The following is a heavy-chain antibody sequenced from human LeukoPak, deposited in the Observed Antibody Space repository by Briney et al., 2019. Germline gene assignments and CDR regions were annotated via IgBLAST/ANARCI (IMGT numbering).Heavy chain of an antibody. CDR3: ARGRWVTMAAYYFDY. J-gene: IGHJ4*02. Sequence: ASVKVSCKASGYTFTSYDINCVRQATGQGLEWMGWMNPNSGNTGYAQKFQGRVTMTRNTSISTAYMELSSLRSEDTAVYYCARGRWVTMAAYYFDYWGQGTLVTLSS. V-gene: IGHV1-8*01. CDR2: MNPNSGNT. D-gene: IGHD3-10*01. CDR1: GYTFTSYD.